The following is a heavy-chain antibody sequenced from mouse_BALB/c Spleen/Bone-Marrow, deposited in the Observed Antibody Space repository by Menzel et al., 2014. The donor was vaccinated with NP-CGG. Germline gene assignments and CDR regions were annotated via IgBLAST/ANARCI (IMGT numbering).Heavy chain of an antibody. D-gene: IGHD1-1*01. CDR1: GFNIKDTY. CDR3: ARYNYGSSQFAY. Sequence: VQLQQSGAELVKPGAPAKLSCTASGFNIKDTYMHWAKRRPEQGLEWIGRIDPANGNTKYDPKFQGKATITADTSSNTAYLQLSSLTSEDTAVYYCARYNYGSSQFAYWGQGTLVTVSA. CDR2: IDPANGNT. J-gene: IGHJ3*01. V-gene: IGHV14-3*02.